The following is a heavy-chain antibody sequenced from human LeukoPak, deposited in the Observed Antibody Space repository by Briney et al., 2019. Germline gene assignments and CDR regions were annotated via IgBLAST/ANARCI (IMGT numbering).Heavy chain of an antibody. CDR1: SGSISGYY. V-gene: IGHV4-59*08. CDR2: IFYSGST. J-gene: IGHJ4*02. D-gene: IGHD6-19*01. Sequence: SETLSLTCSVSSGSISGYYWNWIRQPPGKGLEWIGQIFYSGSTTYNPSLKSRVIMSVDTSKNQLSLKLSSVTAADTAVYYCASRPIPVDIFDSWGQGTLVTVSS. CDR3: ASRPIPVDIFDS.